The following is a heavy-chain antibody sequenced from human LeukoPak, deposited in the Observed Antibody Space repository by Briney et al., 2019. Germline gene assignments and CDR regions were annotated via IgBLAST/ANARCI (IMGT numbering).Heavy chain of an antibody. V-gene: IGHV3-33*01. D-gene: IGHD4-17*01. CDR2: IWYDGSNK. Sequence: GGSLRLSCAASGFTFSSYGMHWVRQAPGKGLEWVAVIWYDGSNKYYADSVKGRFTISRDNAKNSLYLQMNSLRAEDTAVYYCARADPYGDYGLYFDHWGQGTLVTVSS. CDR1: GFTFSSYG. J-gene: IGHJ4*02. CDR3: ARADPYGDYGLYFDH.